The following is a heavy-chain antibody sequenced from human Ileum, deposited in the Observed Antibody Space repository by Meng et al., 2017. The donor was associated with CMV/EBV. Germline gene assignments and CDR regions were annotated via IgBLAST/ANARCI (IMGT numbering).Heavy chain of an antibody. CDR1: GGSITSGNYY. Sequence: QRQALGPGLVKPYQPRVLTCTVSGGSITSGNYYWSWICQPPGRGLEWIGYIYYSGSPYYKPSLKSRVTISLDTSKNQFSLNLRSVTATDSAVYYCVRQVVAASFDYWGQGALVTVSS. D-gene: IGHD2-15*01. CDR3: VRQVVAASFDY. V-gene: IGHV4-30-4*08. J-gene: IGHJ4*02. CDR2: IYYSGSP.